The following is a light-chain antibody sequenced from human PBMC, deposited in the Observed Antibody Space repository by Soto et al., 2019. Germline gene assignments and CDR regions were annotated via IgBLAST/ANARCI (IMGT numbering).Light chain of an antibody. V-gene: IGLV2-14*01. CDR1: TRDVGAYNL. CDR2: EVR. Sequence: QSALTQPASVSGSPGQSITISCAGTTRDVGAYNLVSWYQQYPGRAPQLILYEVRNRPSGISFRFSGFKSGNTASLTISGLQAEDEADYYCSSFTSKSTIIFGGGTKLTVL. J-gene: IGLJ2*01. CDR3: SSFTSKSTII.